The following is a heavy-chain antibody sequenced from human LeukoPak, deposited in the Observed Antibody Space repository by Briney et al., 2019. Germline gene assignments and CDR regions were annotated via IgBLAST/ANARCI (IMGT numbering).Heavy chain of an antibody. J-gene: IGHJ6*03. D-gene: IGHD3-10*01. Sequence: GGSLRLSCAASGFTFSSYAMSWVRQAPGKGLEWVSAISGSGGSTYYADSVKGRFTISRDNSENTLYLQMNSLRAEDTAVYYCAKGNGSGSYYYYYMDVWGKGTTVTVSS. CDR3: AKGNGSGSYYYYYMDV. CDR1: GFTFSSYA. CDR2: ISGSGGST. V-gene: IGHV3-23*01.